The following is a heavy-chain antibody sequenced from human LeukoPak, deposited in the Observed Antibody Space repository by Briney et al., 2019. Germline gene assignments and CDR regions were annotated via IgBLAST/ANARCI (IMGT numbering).Heavy chain of an antibody. Sequence: PSETLSLTCTVSGGSISSYYWSWIRQPPGKGLEWIGYIYYSGSTNYNPSLKNRVTISVDTSKNQFSLKLSSVTAADTAVYYCARVDTAMVSFDYWGQGTLVTVSS. CDR3: ARVDTAMVSFDY. D-gene: IGHD5-18*01. CDR1: GGSISSYY. CDR2: IYYSGST. V-gene: IGHV4-59*01. J-gene: IGHJ4*02.